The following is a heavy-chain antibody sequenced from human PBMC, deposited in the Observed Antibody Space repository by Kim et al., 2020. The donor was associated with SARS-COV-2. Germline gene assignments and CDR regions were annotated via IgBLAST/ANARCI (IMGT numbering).Heavy chain of an antibody. J-gene: IGHJ3*02. CDR3: ARVLLGEGYGDAFDI. Sequence: ASVKVSCKASGYTFTSYYMHWVRQAPGQGLEWMGIINPSGGSTSYAQKFQGRVTMTRDTSTSTVYMELSSLRSEDTAVYYCARVLLGEGYGDAFDIWGQGTMVTVSS. CDR2: INPSGGST. V-gene: IGHV1-46*01. D-gene: IGHD3-10*01. CDR1: GYTFTSYY.